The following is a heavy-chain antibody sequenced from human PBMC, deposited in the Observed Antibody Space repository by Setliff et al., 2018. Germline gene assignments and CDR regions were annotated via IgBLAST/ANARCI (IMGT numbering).Heavy chain of an antibody. D-gene: IGHD2-21*02. V-gene: IGHV4-61*09. CDR1: GGSITSGSYY. J-gene: IGHJ4*02. Sequence: PSETLSLTCTVSGGSITSGSYYWSWIRQPAGKGLEWIGHIYTRGSTNYNPSLGSRVTISLYRYKTQFALKLSSVTAADTAVYYCASGGVTAVWDLTDWGQGTLVTVSS. CDR3: ASGGVTAVWDLTD. CDR2: IYTRGST.